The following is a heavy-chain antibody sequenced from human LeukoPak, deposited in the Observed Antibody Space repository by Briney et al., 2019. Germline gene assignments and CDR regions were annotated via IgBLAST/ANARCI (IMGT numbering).Heavy chain of an antibody. CDR3: ARGTTISLYYFDY. CDR1: GGTFSSYA. V-gene: IGHV1-69*05. J-gene: IGHJ4*02. Sequence: SVKVSCTASGGTFSSYAISWVRQAPGQGLEWMGGIIPIFGTANYAQKFQGRVTITTDESTSTAYMELSSLRSEDTAVYYCARGTTISLYYFDYWGQGTLVTVSS. D-gene: IGHD3-3*01. CDR2: IIPIFGTA.